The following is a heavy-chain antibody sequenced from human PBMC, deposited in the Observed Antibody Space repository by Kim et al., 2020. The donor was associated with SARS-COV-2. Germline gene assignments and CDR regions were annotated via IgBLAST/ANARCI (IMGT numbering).Heavy chain of an antibody. CDR2: IYYSGST. D-gene: IGHD6-19*01. V-gene: IGHV4-59*01. CDR1: GGSISSYY. Sequence: SETLSLTCTVSGGSISSYYWSWIRQPPGKGLEWIGYIYYSGSTNYNPSLKSRVTISVDTSKNQFSLKLSSVTAADTAVYYCARVKGSSGWYRGENAFDIWGQGTMVTVSS. J-gene: IGHJ3*02. CDR3: ARVKGSSGWYRGENAFDI.